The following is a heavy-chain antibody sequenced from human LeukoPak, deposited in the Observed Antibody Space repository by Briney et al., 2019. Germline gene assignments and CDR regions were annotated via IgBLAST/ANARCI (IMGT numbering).Heavy chain of an antibody. CDR1: GFTFSSYS. D-gene: IGHD1-26*01. CDR2: ISSSSSYI. CDR3: ARRGGSYKVDDY. V-gene: IGHV3-21*01. Sequence: GGSPRLSCAASGFTFSSYSMNWVRQAPGKGLEWVSSISSSSSYIYYADSVKGRFTISRDNAKNSLYLQMNSLRAEDTAVYYCARRGGSYKVDDYWGQGTLVTVSS. J-gene: IGHJ4*02.